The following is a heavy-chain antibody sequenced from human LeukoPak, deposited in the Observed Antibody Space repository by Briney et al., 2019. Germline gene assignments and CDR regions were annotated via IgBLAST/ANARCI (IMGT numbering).Heavy chain of an antibody. CDR1: GFTFSDYY. CDR2: ISSGGRTM. D-gene: IGHD3-10*01. J-gene: IGHJ4*02. V-gene: IGHV3-11*04. CDR3: ARPYYYSSGSFPY. Sequence: GGSLRLSCAASGFTFSDYYMTWIRQTPGKGLEWISYISSGGRTMYYTDSVKGRFTISRDNAKSSLYLQMNSLRAEDTAVYFCARPYYYSSGSFPYWGQGILVTVSS.